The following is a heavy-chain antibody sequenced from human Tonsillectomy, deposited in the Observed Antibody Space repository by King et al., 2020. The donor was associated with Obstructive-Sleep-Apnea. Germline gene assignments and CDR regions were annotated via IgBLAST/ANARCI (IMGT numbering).Heavy chain of an antibody. V-gene: IGHV3-48*04. CDR3: ASRYCSGGSCYSDNYYYGMDV. CDR1: GFTFSSYS. Sequence: VQLVESGGGLVQPGGSLRLSCAASGFTFSSYSMNWVRQAPGKGLEWVSYISSSSSTIYYADSVKGRFTIPRDNAKNSLYLQMNSLRAEDTAVYYCASRYCSGGSCYSDNYYYGMDVWGQGTTVTVSS. CDR2: ISSSSSTI. D-gene: IGHD2-15*01. J-gene: IGHJ6*02.